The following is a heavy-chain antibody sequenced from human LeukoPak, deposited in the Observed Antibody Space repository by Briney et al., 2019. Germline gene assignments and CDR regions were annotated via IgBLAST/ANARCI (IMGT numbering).Heavy chain of an antibody. J-gene: IGHJ4*02. CDR2: VRGSGSDT. CDR1: GFTFSTYA. D-gene: IGHD5-12*01. V-gene: IGHV3-23*01. Sequence: GGSLRLSCAASGFTFSTYAMSWVRQAPGKGLEWVSAVRGSGSDTYYADSVKGRFTISRDNSKNTLHLQMNSLRAEDTAIYYCAKTSRVNSAYDSPFDYWGQGTLSPSPQ. CDR3: AKTSRVNSAYDSPFDY.